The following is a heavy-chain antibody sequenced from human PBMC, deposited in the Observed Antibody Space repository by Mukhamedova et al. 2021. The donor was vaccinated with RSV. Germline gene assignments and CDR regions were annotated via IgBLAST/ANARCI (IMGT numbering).Heavy chain of an antibody. J-gene: IGHJ3*02. V-gene: IGHV1-2*04. CDR3: SRDMYYYGSGRAGAFDI. CDR2: INPNSGGT. D-gene: IGHD3-10*01. Sequence: GLEWMVWINPNSGGTNYAQKFQGWVTMTRDTSISTAYMELSRLRSDDTAVYYCSRDMYYYGSGRAGAFDIWGQGTMVTVSS.